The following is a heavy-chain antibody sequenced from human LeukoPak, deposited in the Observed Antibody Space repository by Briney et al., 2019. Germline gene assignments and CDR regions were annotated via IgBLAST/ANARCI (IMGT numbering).Heavy chain of an antibody. CDR1: GDTFTDYY. D-gene: IGHD7-27*01. CDR2: INANSGGT. CDR3: ARDKNWGPDY. V-gene: IGHV1-2*02. J-gene: IGHJ4*02. Sequence: ASVKVSCKASGDTFTDYYMHWVRQAPGQGLEWMGWINANSGGTNYAQKFQGRVTMTRDTPVNTVYMELSRLTPDDTAVYYCARDKNWGPDYWGQGTLVIVSS.